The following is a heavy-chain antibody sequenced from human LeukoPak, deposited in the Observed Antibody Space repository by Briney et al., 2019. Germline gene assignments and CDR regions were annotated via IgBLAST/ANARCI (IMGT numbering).Heavy chain of an antibody. CDR2: ISSSGSTI. D-gene: IGHD6-19*01. CDR3: ARARMAVAGTGVDY. J-gene: IGHJ4*02. V-gene: IGHV3-48*03. Sequence: GGSLRLSRAASGFTFSSYEMNWVRQAPGKGLEWVSYISSSGSTIYYADSVKGRFTISRDNAKNSLYLQMNSLRAEDTAVYYCARARMAVAGTGVDYWGQGTLVTVSS. CDR1: GFTFSSYE.